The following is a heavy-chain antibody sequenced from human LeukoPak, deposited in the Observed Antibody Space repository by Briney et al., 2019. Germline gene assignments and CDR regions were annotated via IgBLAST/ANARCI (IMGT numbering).Heavy chain of an antibody. Sequence: SVKVSCKASGGTLSSYGITWVRQAPGQGLEWMGGVIPILATSNYAEKFQGRVTITADESTSTAYMELSSLRSEDTAVYYCARVTPDYSRWFDPWGQGTLVTVSA. J-gene: IGHJ5*02. D-gene: IGHD2-15*01. CDR3: ARVTPDYSRWFDP. V-gene: IGHV1-69*01. CDR2: VIPILATS. CDR1: GGTLSSYG.